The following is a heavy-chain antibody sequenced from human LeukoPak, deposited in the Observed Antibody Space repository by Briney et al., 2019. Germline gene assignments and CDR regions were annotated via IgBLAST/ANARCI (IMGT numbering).Heavy chain of an antibody. J-gene: IGHJ5*02. CDR1: GYTFTGYY. CDR2: ISPNSGDT. V-gene: IGHV1-2*02. D-gene: IGHD4-17*01. Sequence: ASVKVSCKASGYTFTGYYMHWVRQAPGQGLEWMGWISPNSGDTKYAQKFQGRVSMTRDTSTSTAYMELRSLRSDDTAVYYCARLVRDYGDYVGWFDPWGQGTLVTVSS. CDR3: ARLVRDYGDYVGWFDP.